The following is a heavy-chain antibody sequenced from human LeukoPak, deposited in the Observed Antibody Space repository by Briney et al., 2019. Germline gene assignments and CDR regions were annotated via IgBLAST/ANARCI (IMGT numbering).Heavy chain of an antibody. D-gene: IGHD3-9*01. J-gene: IGHJ4*02. CDR2: ISCSSSYI. Sequence: GGSLRLSCAASGFTFSSYSMNWVRQAPGKGLEWVSSISCSSSYIYYADSVKGRFTISRDNAKNSLYPQMNSLRAEDTAVYYCASDYYDILTGYADFDYWGQGTLVTVSS. CDR3: ASDYYDILTGYADFDY. V-gene: IGHV3-21*01. CDR1: GFTFSSYS.